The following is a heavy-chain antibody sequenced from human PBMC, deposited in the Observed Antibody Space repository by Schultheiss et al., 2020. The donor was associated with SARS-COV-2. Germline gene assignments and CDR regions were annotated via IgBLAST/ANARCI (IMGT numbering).Heavy chain of an antibody. Sequence: SETLSLTCTVSGGSISSYYWSWIRQPPGKGLEWIGYIYYSGSTYYNPSLKSRVTISVDTSKNQFSLKLSSVTAADTAVYYCARGLGADYDSSGWGHGTLVTVSS. CDR1: GGSISSYY. CDR3: ARGLGADYDSSG. CDR2: IYYSGST. V-gene: IGHV4-59*08. J-gene: IGHJ4*01. D-gene: IGHD3-22*01.